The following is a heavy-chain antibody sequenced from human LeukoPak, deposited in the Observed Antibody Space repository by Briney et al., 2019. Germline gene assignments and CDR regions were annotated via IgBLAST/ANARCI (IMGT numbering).Heavy chain of an antibody. V-gene: IGHV1-2*02. J-gene: IGHJ4*02. CDR1: GYTFTGYY. CDR3: ARGLTHYYDSSGYYSYFDY. Sequence: GASVKVSCKASGYTFTGYYMHWVRQAPGQGLEWMGWINPNSGGTNYAQKFQGRVTMTRDTSISTAYLQWSSLKASDTAMYYCARGLTHYYDSSGYYSYFDYWGQGTLVTVSS. CDR2: INPNSGGT. D-gene: IGHD3-22*01.